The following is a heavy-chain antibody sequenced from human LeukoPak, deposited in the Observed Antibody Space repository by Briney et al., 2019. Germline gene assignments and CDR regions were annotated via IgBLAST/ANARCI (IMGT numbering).Heavy chain of an antibody. CDR2: IYYSGGT. CDR1: GGSISSYY. CDR3: ARGRVGNWFDP. J-gene: IGHJ5*02. Sequence: PSETLSLTCTVSGGSISSYYWSWIRQPPGKGLEWIGYIYYSGGTNYNPSLKSRVTISVDTSKNQFSLKLSSVTAADTAVYYCARGRVGNWFDPWGQGTLVTVSS. D-gene: IGHD2-15*01. V-gene: IGHV4-59*08.